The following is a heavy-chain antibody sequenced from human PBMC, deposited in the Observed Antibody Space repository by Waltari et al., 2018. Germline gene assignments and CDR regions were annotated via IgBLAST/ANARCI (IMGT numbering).Heavy chain of an antibody. CDR2: IAPAGYDTCYAGYET. J-gene: IGHJ5*02. V-gene: IGHV3-23*01. Sequence: EVQVLESGGGLVQPGGSLRLSCAASGFTFSSYSMTWVRQAAGKGVGWGEGIAPAGYDTCYAGYETYYADSVGGRFTFSRDNSKNTVYLQMNNLKVDDTAVYYCARGALTPDHWGQGTLVTVSP. CDR3: ARGALTPDH. CDR1: GFTFSSYS.